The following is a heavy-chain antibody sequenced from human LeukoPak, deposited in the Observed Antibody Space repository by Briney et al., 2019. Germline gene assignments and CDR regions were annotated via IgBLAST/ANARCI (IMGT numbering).Heavy chain of an antibody. CDR3: ARSPTSYDYSDY. J-gene: IGHJ4*02. V-gene: IGHV1-18*01. CDR1: GYTFTSYG. Sequence: ASVKVSCKASGYTFTSYGISWVRQAPGQGLEGMGWISGYNGNTNYAKRLQGRVSMTTDRSTSTAYMELRSLTSDDTAVYYCARSPTSYDYSDYWGQGTLVTVSS. CDR2: ISGYNGNT. D-gene: IGHD4-11*01.